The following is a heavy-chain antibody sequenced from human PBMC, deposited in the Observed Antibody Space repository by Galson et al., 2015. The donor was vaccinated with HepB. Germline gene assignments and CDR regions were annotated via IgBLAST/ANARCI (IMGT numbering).Heavy chain of an antibody. CDR1: GFTFSSYS. CDR3: ARDSVAAAGKGFYYYDMDV. CDR2: ISSSSSYI. V-gene: IGHV3-21*01. J-gene: IGHJ6*02. D-gene: IGHD6-13*01. Sequence: SLRLSCAASGFTFSSYSMNWVRQAPGKGLEWVSSISSSSSYIYYADSVKGRFTISRDNAKNALYLQMNSLRAEDTAVYYCARDSVAAAGKGFYYYDMDVWGQGTTVTVSS.